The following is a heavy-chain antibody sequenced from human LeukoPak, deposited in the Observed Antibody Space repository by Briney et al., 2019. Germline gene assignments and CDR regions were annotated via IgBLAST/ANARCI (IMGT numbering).Heavy chain of an antibody. CDR1: GFTFSSYA. CDR3: AREWEGVYYGMDV. D-gene: IGHD1-26*01. Sequence: GGSLRLSCAASGFTFSSYAMSWVRQAPGKGLEWVSGISGSGGSTYYADSVKGRFTISRDNSKNTLYLQMNSLRAEDTAVYYCAREWEGVYYGMDVWGQGTTVTVSS. J-gene: IGHJ6*02. CDR2: ISGSGGST. V-gene: IGHV3-23*01.